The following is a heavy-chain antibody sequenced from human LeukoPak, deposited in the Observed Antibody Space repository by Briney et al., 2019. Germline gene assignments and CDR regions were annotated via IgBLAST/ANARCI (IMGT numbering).Heavy chain of an antibody. Sequence: SETLSLTCTVSGGSISSSSYYWGWIRQPPGKGLEWIGSIYYSGSTYYNPSLKSRVTISVDRSKNQFSLKLSSVTAADTAVYYCARIPAAPYYYYYMDVWGKGTTVTVSS. D-gene: IGHD2-2*01. CDR3: ARIPAAPYYYYYMDV. V-gene: IGHV4-39*07. CDR2: IYYSGST. CDR1: GGSISSSSYY. J-gene: IGHJ6*03.